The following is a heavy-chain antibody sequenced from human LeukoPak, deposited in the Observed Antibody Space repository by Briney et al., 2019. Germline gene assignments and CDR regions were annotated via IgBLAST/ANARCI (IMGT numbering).Heavy chain of an antibody. CDR3: AKGNGYSYGRYYFDY. Sequence: GGSLRLSCAASGFTFSSYAMGWVRQAPGKGLEWVSDITASGGNTYYADSVKGRFTISRDNSKKTLYLQMNSLRAEDTAVYYCAKGNGYSYGRYYFDYWGQGTLVTVSS. D-gene: IGHD5-18*01. CDR2: ITASGGNT. J-gene: IGHJ4*02. CDR1: GFTFSSYA. V-gene: IGHV3-23*01.